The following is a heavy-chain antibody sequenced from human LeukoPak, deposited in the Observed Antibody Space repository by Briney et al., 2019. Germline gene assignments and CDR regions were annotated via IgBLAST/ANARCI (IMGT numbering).Heavy chain of an antibody. CDR1: GGTFSSYA. J-gene: IGHJ5*02. CDR2: IIPIFGTA. Sequence: ASVKVSCKASGGTFSSYAISWVRQAPGQGLEWMGGIIPIFGTANYAQKFRGRVTITADESTSTAYMELSSLRSEDTAVYYCAREPSYYYDSSGYPNWFDPWGQGTLVTVSS. V-gene: IGHV1-69*13. D-gene: IGHD3-22*01. CDR3: AREPSYYYDSSGYPNWFDP.